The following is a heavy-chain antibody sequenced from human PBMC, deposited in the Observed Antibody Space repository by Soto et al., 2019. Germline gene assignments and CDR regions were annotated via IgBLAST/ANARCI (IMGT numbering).Heavy chain of an antibody. V-gene: IGHV3-30-3*01. CDR3: ARALTPSYDFWSGYQFDY. Sequence: VQLVESGGGLVQPGGSLKLSCAASGFTFSGSAMHWVRQASGKGLEWVAVISYDGSNKYYADSVKGRFTISRDNSKNTLYLQMNSLRAEDTAVYYCARALTPSYDFWSGYQFDYWGQGTLVTVSS. CDR2: ISYDGSNK. D-gene: IGHD3-3*01. J-gene: IGHJ4*02. CDR1: GFTFSGSA.